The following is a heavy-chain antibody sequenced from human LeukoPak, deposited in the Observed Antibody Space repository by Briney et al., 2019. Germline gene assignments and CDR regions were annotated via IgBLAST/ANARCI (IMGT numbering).Heavy chain of an antibody. CDR2: IIPIFGTA. V-gene: IGHV1-69*13. Sequence: GASVKVSCKASGYTFTGYYIHWVRQAPGQGLEWMGGIIPIFGTANYAQKFQGRVTITADESTSTAYMELSSLRSEDTAVYYCARAEDTAMPADYWGQGTLVTVSS. D-gene: IGHD5-18*01. CDR3: ARAEDTAMPADY. J-gene: IGHJ4*02. CDR1: GYTFTGYY.